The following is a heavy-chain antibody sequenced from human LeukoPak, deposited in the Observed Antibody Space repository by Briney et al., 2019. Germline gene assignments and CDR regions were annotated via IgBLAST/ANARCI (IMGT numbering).Heavy chain of an antibody. J-gene: IGHJ4*02. CDR3: ARATFYSEYYFDY. Sequence: SETLSLTCTVSGGSISSYYWSWIRQPPGKGLEWIGYIYYRGSTYYNPSLKSRVTISVGTSKNQFSLNLSSVTAADTAVYYCARATFYSEYYFDYWGQGTLVTVSS. CDR2: IYYRGST. V-gene: IGHV4-59*08. D-gene: IGHD3-9*01. CDR1: GGSISSYY.